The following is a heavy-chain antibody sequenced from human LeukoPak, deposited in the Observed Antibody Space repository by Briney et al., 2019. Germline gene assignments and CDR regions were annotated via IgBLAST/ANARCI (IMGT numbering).Heavy chain of an antibody. CDR1: GFTFNNAW. J-gene: IGHJ5*02. Sequence: PGGSLRLSCVASGFTFNNAWMSWVRQAPGKGLEWIGEINHSGSTNYNPSLKSRVTMSIDKAKNQLSLNLNSVTAADTAVYYCAKVISSAWRQNDLWGQGILVIVSS. D-gene: IGHD3-22*01. V-gene: IGHV4-4*02. CDR3: AKVISSAWRQNDL. CDR2: INHSGST.